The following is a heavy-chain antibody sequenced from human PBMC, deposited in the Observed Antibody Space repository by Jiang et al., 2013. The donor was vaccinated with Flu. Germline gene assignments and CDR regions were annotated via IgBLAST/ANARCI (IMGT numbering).Heavy chain of an antibody. J-gene: IGHJ4*02. CDR1: GFTFSSYA. CDR2: ISGSGGST. D-gene: IGHD3-22*01. V-gene: IGHV3-23*04. CDR3: AKVDGDMIVVVITTYLDY. Sequence: VQLVESGGGLVQPGGSLRLSCAASGFTFSSYAMSWVRQAPGKGLEWVSAISGSGGSTYYADSVKGRFTISRDNSKNTLYLQMNSLRAEDTAVYYCAKVDGDMIVVVITTYLDYWGQGTLVTVSS.